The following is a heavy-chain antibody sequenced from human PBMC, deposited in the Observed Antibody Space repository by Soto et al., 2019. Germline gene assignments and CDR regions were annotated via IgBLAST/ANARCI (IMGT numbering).Heavy chain of an antibody. CDR2: IYKSTTT. CDR3: ARGRYCLTGRCFPNWFDS. Sequence: TLSLTCSVSGDSISTVDYFWAWIRQPPGQALEYIGYIYKSTTTYYNPSFESRVAISLDTSKSQFSLNVTSVTAADTAVYFCARGRYCLTGRCFPNWFDSWGQGTLVTVSS. V-gene: IGHV4-30-4*01. J-gene: IGHJ5*01. D-gene: IGHD2-15*01. CDR1: GDSISTVDYF.